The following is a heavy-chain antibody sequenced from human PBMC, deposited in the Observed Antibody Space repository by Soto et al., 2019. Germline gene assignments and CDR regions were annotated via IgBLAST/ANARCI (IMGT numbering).Heavy chain of an antibody. CDR2: IYKSTTT. CDR3: ARGRYCLTGRCFPNWFDS. Sequence: TLSLTCSVSGDSISTVDYFWAWIRQPPGQALEYIGYIYKSTTTYYNPSFESRVAISLDTSKSQFSLNVTSVTAADTAVYFCARGRYCLTGRCFPNWFDSWGQGTLVTVSS. V-gene: IGHV4-30-4*01. J-gene: IGHJ5*01. D-gene: IGHD2-15*01. CDR1: GDSISTVDYF.